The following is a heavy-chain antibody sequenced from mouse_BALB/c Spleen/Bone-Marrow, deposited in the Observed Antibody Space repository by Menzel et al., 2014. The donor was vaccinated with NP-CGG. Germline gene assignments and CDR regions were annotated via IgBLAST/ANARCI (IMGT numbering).Heavy chain of an antibody. CDR3: TTGFAY. Sequence: EVMLVESGGGLAQPGGSMKLSCVASGFTFSNYWMDWVRQSPEKGLEWVAEIRLKSNNYATHYAESVKGRFTISRDDSKSSVYLQMNNLRAEDTGIYYCTTGFAYWGQGTLVTVSA. V-gene: IGHV6-6*02. CDR1: GFTFSNYW. CDR2: IRLKSNNYAT. J-gene: IGHJ3*01.